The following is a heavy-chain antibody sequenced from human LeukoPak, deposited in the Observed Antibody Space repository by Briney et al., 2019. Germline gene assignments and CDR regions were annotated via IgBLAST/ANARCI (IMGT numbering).Heavy chain of an antibody. D-gene: IGHD6-13*01. V-gene: IGHV3-23*01. J-gene: IGHJ4*01. Sequence: GGSLRLSCTVSGFTVSSNSMTWVRQAPGKGLEWVSGIRGIVETTYYADSVKGRFTISRDNSKNTLYLQMDSLRAEDTAAYYCAKVAAAGPDYFDYWGHGILVTVSS. CDR2: IRGIVETT. CDR3: AKVAAAGPDYFDY. CDR1: GFTVSSNS.